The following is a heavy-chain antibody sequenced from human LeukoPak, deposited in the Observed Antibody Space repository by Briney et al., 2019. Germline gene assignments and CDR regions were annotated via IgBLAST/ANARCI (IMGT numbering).Heavy chain of an antibody. CDR2: ISYDASNK. Sequence: GGSLRLSCAASGFTFSSYGMHWVRQAPGKGLEWVAVISYDASNKYYADSVKGRFTISRDNTKNSLYLQMNSLGAEDTAVYYCARSGIVGATPPYYLDYWGQGTLVTVSS. CDR1: GFTFSSYG. D-gene: IGHD1-26*01. J-gene: IGHJ4*02. CDR3: ARSGIVGATPPYYLDY. V-gene: IGHV3-30*03.